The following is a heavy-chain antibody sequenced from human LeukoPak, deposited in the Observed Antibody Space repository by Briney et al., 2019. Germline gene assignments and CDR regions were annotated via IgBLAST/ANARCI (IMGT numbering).Heavy chain of an antibody. Sequence: GGSLRLSCAASGFTFSSYGMHWVRQAPGKGLEWVAFIRYDGSNKYYADSVKGRFTISRDNSKNTLYLQMNSLRAEDTAVYYCAGAGYSSTLYYFDYWGQGTLVTVSS. J-gene: IGHJ4*02. D-gene: IGHD6-13*01. V-gene: IGHV3-30*02. CDR2: IRYDGSNK. CDR1: GFTFSSYG. CDR3: AGAGYSSTLYYFDY.